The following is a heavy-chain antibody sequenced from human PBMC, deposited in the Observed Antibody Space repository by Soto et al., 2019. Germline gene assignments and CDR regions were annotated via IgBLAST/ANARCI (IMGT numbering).Heavy chain of an antibody. V-gene: IGHV3-23*01. CDR2: ISGSGGST. CDR1: GFTFSSYA. CDR3: AKEIRSGSYNYY. J-gene: IGHJ4*02. Sequence: EVQLLESGGGLVQPGGSLRLSCAASGFTFSSYAMSWVRQAPGKGLEWVSAISGSGGSTYYADSVKGRFTISRDNSKNTLYLKMNSLRDEDTAVYYCAKEIRSGSYNYYWGQGTLVTVSS. D-gene: IGHD1-26*01.